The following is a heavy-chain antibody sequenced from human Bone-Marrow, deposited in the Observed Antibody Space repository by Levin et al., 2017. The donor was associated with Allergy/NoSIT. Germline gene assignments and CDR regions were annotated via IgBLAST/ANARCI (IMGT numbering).Heavy chain of an antibody. CDR3: ASGSEGDGYSVDY. Sequence: KGLEWLGIIHSGDSHSTYSPSFQGRVTISADKAINTAYLQWSSLKASDTAVYYCASGSEGDGYSVDYWGRGTLVTVSS. V-gene: IGHV5-51*01. D-gene: IGHD5-24*01. J-gene: IGHJ4*02. CDR2: IHSGDSHS.